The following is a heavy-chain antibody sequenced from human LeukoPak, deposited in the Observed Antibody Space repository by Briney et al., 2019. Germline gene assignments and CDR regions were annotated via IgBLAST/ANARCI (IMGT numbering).Heavy chain of an antibody. CDR3: ARVLEMATMGGAFDI. Sequence: PGGSLRLSCAASLFTLSSYIMNWVRQAPGKGREWVSSISSSSSYIYYADSVKGRFTISRDNAKNSLYLQMNSLRAEDTAVYYCARVLEMATMGGAFDIWGQGTMVTVSS. CDR2: ISSSSSYI. V-gene: IGHV3-21*01. CDR1: LFTLSSYI. D-gene: IGHD5-24*01. J-gene: IGHJ3*02.